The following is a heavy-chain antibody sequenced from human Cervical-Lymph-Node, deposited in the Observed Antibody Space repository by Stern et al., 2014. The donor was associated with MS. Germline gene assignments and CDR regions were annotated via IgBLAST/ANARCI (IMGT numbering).Heavy chain of an antibody. V-gene: IGHV4-59*01. J-gene: IGHJ5*02. D-gene: IGHD3-22*01. CDR1: GGSIRDYW. Sequence: QVQLVESGPGLVKPSETLSLTCTVSGGSIRDYWGSWIRQPPGKGLEWIGYLLYSGGTKYNPSLKSRVTISVDMSKKQVSLKLTSVSAADTAVYYCARHYDSTGHGLENWFDPWGPGTLVIVSS. CDR3: ARHYDSTGHGLENWFDP. CDR2: LLYSGGT.